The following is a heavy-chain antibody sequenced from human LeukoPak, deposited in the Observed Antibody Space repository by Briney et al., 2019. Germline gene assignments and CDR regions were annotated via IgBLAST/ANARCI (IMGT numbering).Heavy chain of an antibody. J-gene: IGHJ5*02. CDR3: ARGRGYDFWVDWFDP. CDR2: IYTSGST. D-gene: IGHD3-3*01. V-gene: IGHV4-61*02. CDR1: GGSIISGNYY. Sequence: PSQTLSLTCAVSGGSIISGNYYWSWIRQPAGKGLEWIGRIYTSGSTNYNPSLKSRVTISVDTSKNQFSLKLSSVTAADTAVYYCARGRGYDFWVDWFDPWGQGTLVTVSS.